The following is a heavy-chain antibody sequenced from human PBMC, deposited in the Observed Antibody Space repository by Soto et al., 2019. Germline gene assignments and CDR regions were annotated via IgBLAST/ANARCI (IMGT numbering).Heavy chain of an antibody. CDR1: GGSISSGGYY. D-gene: IGHD3-16*01. Sequence: SETLSLTCTVSGGSISSGGYYWSWIRQHPGKGLEWIGYIYYSGSTYYNPPLKSRVTISVDTSKNQFSLKLSSVTAADTAVYYCARGGKRGYWFDPWGQGTLVTVSS. V-gene: IGHV4-31*03. CDR3: ARGGKRGYWFDP. J-gene: IGHJ5*02. CDR2: IYYSGST.